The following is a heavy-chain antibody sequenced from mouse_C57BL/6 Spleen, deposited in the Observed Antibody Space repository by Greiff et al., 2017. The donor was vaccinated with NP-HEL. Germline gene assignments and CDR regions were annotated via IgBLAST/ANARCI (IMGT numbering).Heavy chain of an antibody. CDR1: GYTFTDYY. J-gene: IGHJ4*01. Sequence: EVQLQQSGPELVKPGASVKISCKASGYTFTDYYMNWVKQSHGKSLEWIGDINPNNGGTSYNQKFKGKATLTVDKSSSTAYMELRSLTSEDSAVYYCANYDYDVGAMDYWGQGTSVTVSS. D-gene: IGHD2-4*01. V-gene: IGHV1-26*01. CDR2: INPNNGGT. CDR3: ANYDYDVGAMDY.